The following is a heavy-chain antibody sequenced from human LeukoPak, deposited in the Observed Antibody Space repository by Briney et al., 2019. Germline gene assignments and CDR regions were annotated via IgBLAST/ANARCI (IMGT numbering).Heavy chain of an antibody. Sequence: PSETLSLTCTVSGGSISSYYWSWIRQPPGKGLEWIGYIYYSGSTNYNPSLKSRVTISVVTSKNQFSLKLSSVTAADTAVYYCARDYYDSSGSNWYFDLWGRGTLVTVSS. V-gene: IGHV4-59*01. J-gene: IGHJ2*01. CDR1: GGSISSYY. CDR3: ARDYYDSSGSNWYFDL. D-gene: IGHD3-22*01. CDR2: IYYSGST.